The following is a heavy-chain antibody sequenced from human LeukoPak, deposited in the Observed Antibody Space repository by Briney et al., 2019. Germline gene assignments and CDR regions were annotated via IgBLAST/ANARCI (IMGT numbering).Heavy chain of an antibody. CDR1: GFTFSSYS. CDR2: ISSSSYI. J-gene: IGHJ4*02. Sequence: PGGSLRLSCAASGFTFSSYSMNWVRQAPGKGLEWVSSISSSSYIYYADSVKGRFTISRDNAKNSLYLQMNSLRAEDTAVYYCARDSSSWYWKFDYWGQGTLVTVSS. CDR3: ARDSSSWYWKFDY. D-gene: IGHD6-13*01. V-gene: IGHV3-21*01.